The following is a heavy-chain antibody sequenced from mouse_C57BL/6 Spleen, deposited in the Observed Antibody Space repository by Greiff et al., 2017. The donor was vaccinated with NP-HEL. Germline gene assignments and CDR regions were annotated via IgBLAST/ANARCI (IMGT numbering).Heavy chain of an antibody. D-gene: IGHD1-1*01. J-gene: IGHJ3*01. CDR3: VRAAIYYYGPWFAY. CDR1: GFTFNTYA. Sequence: EVNLVESGGGLVQPKGPLKLSCAASGFTFNTYAMHWVRQAPGKGLEWVARIRSKSSNYATYYADSVKDRFTISRDDSQSMLYLQMNNLKTEDTAMYYCVRAAIYYYGPWFAYWGQGTLVTVSA. CDR2: IRSKSSNYAT. V-gene: IGHV10-3*01.